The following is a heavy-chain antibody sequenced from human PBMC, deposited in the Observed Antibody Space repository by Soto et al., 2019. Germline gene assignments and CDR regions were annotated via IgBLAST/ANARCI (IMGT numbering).Heavy chain of an antibody. V-gene: IGHV4-61*01. CDR1: GDYGISGNYY. Sequence: SVTLSVTWSVSGDYGISGNYYWSWIRQPPGKGLEWIGHIYYSGSTNYSPSLKSRVTISLDTPNNQFSLKVTSVPAADTAVYYCAIIPVNTYCIYWFAPWGKGTPVTVSS. CDR3: AIIPVNTYCIYWFAP. J-gene: IGHJ5*01. CDR2: IYYSGST. D-gene: IGHD2-21*01.